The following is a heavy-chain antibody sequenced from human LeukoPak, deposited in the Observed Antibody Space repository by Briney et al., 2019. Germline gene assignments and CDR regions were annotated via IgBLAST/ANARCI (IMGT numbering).Heavy chain of an antibody. J-gene: IGHJ4*02. CDR1: GFSFSSYE. D-gene: IGHD2-2*01. CDR2: ISSSGGTI. V-gene: IGHV3-48*03. Sequence: GGSLRLSCAASGFSFSSYEMNWVRQAPGKGLEWVSYISSSGGTIYYADSVKGRFTISRGNAKNSLFLQMNSLRAEDTAVYYCARVVNQLPYSWGQGALVTVSS. CDR3: ARVVNQLPYS.